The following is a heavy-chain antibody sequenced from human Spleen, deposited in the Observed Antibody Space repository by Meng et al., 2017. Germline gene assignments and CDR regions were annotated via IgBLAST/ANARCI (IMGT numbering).Heavy chain of an antibody. D-gene: IGHD4-11*01. Sequence: VQLQDSGPGLVTPSETLSLTRVVSGGSLSDYYWSWIRQPPGKGLEWIGEINHSGSTNYNPSLESRATISVDTSQNNLSLKLSSVTAADSAVYYCARGPTTMAHDFDYWGQGTLVTVSS. CDR2: INHSGST. V-gene: IGHV4-34*01. CDR1: GGSLSDYY. J-gene: IGHJ4*02. CDR3: ARGPTTMAHDFDY.